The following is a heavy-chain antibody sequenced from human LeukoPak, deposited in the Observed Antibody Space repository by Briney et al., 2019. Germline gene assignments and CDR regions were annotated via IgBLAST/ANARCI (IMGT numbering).Heavy chain of an antibody. CDR2: INSGDTT. V-gene: IGHV3-53*01. CDR1: GFTFRIYA. J-gene: IGHJ6*02. CDR3: AREIAAAYYGMDV. D-gene: IGHD6-13*01. Sequence: QPGGSLRLSCAASGFTFRIYAMSWVRQAPGKGLEWVSVINSGDTTHYADSVKGRFTISRDNSKNTLYLQMNSLRAEDTAVYYCAREIAAAYYGMDVWGQGTTVTVSS.